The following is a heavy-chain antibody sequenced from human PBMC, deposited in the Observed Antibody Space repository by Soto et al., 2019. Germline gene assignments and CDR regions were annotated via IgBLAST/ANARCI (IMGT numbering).Heavy chain of an antibody. CDR3: ARRYGSAFDI. Sequence: TSETLSLTCTVSGASISRYYWSWIRQSPGKGLEWIGYMYYSGNANYNPSLRSRITISVDTSKNQFSLKLSSVTAADTAVYYCARRYGSAFDIWGQGTMVTVSS. D-gene: IGHD3-10*01. CDR2: MYYSGNA. V-gene: IGHV4-59*01. CDR1: GASISRYY. J-gene: IGHJ3*02.